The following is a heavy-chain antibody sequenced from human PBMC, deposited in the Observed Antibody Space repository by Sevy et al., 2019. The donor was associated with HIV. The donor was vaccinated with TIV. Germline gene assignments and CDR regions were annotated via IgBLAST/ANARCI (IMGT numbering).Heavy chain of an antibody. Sequence: ASVKVSCKSSGYTFTDYYMHWVRQAPGQGLEWMGWINPNNGDSRSAQKFQGRVTLTRDMSISTAHMELSRLRSDDTAIYFCTRDDIYTHPWEFDWWSHGALVTVSS. V-gene: IGHV1-2*02. D-gene: IGHD1-26*01. CDR1: GYTFTDYY. CDR3: TRDDIYTHPWEFDW. J-gene: IGHJ4*01. CDR2: INPNNGDS.